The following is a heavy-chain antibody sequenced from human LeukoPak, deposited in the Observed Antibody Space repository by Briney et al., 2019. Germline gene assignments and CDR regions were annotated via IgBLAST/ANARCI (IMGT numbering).Heavy chain of an antibody. Sequence: HPGGSLRLSCAASGFTLSSYWMHWVRQAPGRGLVWVSRINSDGSTTNYADSVKGRFTISRDNAKNTLYLQMASLRAEYTAVYYCARGPGYSSSWYGTDLWGQGALVTVSS. CDR1: GFTLSSYW. J-gene: IGHJ5*02. CDR3: ARGPGYSSSWYGTDL. CDR2: INSDGSTT. V-gene: IGHV3-74*01. D-gene: IGHD6-13*01.